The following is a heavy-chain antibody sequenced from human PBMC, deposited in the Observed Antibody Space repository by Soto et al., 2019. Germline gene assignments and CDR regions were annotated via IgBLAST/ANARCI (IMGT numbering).Heavy chain of an antibody. CDR1: GFNFGIYW. CDR3: ARGPDEPGRDY. V-gene: IGHV3-7*02. J-gene: IGHJ4*02. Sequence: EVQLVESGGGLVQPGGSLRLSCAASGFNFGIYWMNWVRQAPGKGLEWVANINRDGSEKYFVDSVKGRFTISRDNAKNSLYLQMDGLGPEDTAVYYCARGPDEPGRDYWGQGTLVTVSS. CDR2: INRDGSEK.